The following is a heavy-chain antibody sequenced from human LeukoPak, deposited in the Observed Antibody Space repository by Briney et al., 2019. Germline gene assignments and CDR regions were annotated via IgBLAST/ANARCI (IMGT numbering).Heavy chain of an antibody. CDR3: ARDTCSGGSCYPAEYFQH. Sequence: PGRSLRLSCAASGFTFSSYSMNWVRQAPGKGLEWVSSISSSSSYIYYADSVKGRFTISRDNAKNSLYLQMNSLRAEDTAVYYCARDTCSGGSCYPAEYFQHWGQGTLVTVSS. CDR1: GFTFSSYS. D-gene: IGHD2-15*01. J-gene: IGHJ1*01. CDR2: ISSSSSYI. V-gene: IGHV3-21*01.